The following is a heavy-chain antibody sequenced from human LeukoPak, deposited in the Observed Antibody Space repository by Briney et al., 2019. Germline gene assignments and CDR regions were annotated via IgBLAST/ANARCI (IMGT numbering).Heavy chain of an antibody. J-gene: IGHJ4*02. CDR1: GYTFTGYY. CDR3: ARVGGYSSSWAALPYYFDY. Sequence: ASVKVSCKASGYTFTGYYMHWVRQAPGQGLEWMGWINPNSGGTNYAQKFQGRVTMTRDTSISTAYMELSRLRSDDTAVYYCARVGGYSSSWAALPYYFDYWGQGTLVTVSS. CDR2: INPNSGGT. D-gene: IGHD6-13*01. V-gene: IGHV1-2*02.